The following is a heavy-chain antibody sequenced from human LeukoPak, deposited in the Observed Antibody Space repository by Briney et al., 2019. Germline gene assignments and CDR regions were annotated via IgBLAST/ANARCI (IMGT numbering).Heavy chain of an antibody. J-gene: IGHJ3*02. CDR3: ARFSGMDAFDI. CDR2: INAGNGNT. V-gene: IGHV1-3*01. D-gene: IGHD6-19*01. CDR1: GYTFTNYA. Sequence: ASVKVSCKASGYTFTNYAMHWVRQAPGQRLEWMGWINAGNGNTKYSQKFQGRVTITRDTSASTAYMELSSLRSEDTAVYYCARFSGMDAFDIWGQGTMVTVSS.